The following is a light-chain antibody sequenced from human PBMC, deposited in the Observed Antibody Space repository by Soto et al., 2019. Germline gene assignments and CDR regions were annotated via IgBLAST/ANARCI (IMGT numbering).Light chain of an antibody. CDR1: QTVRNNY. Sequence: EFVLTQSPGTLSLSPWERATLSCRASQTVRNNYLAWYQQKPGQAPRLLIYDASSRATGIPDRFSGSGSGTDFTLTISRLEPEDFAVYYCQQYGSSPQTFGQGTKVDIK. CDR2: DAS. V-gene: IGKV3-20*01. CDR3: QQYGSSPQT. J-gene: IGKJ1*01.